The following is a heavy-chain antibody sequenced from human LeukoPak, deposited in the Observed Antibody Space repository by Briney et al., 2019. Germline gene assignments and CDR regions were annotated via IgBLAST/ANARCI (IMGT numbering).Heavy chain of an antibody. Sequence: PGGSLRLSCAASGFTFSSYSMNWVRQAPGKGLEWVSSISSSSSYIYYADSVKGRFTISRDNAKNSLYLQMNSLRAEDTAVYYCARDGAAAGTSDYWGQGTLVTVSS. J-gene: IGHJ4*02. D-gene: IGHD6-13*01. CDR2: ISSSSSYI. CDR3: ARDGAAAGTSDY. CDR1: GFTFSSYS. V-gene: IGHV3-21*01.